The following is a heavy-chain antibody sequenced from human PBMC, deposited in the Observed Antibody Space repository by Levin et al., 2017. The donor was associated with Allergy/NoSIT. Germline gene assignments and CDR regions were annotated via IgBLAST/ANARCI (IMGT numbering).Heavy chain of an antibody. J-gene: IGHJ6*02. CDR2: IYYSGST. Sequence: GSLRLSCTVSGGSISSYYWSWIRQPPGKGLEWIGYIYYSGSTNYNPSLKSRVTISVDTSKNQFSLKLSAVSAADTAVYYCARDTTVTIGYDYGMDVWGQGTTVTVSS. CDR3: ARDTTVTIGYDYGMDV. D-gene: IGHD4-17*01. V-gene: IGHV4-59*01. CDR1: GGSISSYY.